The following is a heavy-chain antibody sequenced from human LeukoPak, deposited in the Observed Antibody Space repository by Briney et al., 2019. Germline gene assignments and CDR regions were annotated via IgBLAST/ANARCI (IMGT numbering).Heavy chain of an antibody. CDR3: TRVVPAATSTWYFDY. CDR2: IIPIFGTA. CDR1: GGTFSSYD. D-gene: IGHD2-2*01. J-gene: IGHJ4*02. Sequence: ASVKVSCKASGGTFSSYDISWVRQAPGQGLEWMGRIIPIFGTANYAQKFQGRVTITTDESTSTAYMELSSLRSEDTAVYYCTRVVPAATSTWYFDYWGRGTLVTVSS. V-gene: IGHV1-69*05.